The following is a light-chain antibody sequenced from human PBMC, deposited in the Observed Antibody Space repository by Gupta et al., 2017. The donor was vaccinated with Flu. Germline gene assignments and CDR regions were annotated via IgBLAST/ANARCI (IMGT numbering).Light chain of an antibody. CDR3: HQYYTTPRT. Sequence: SLGERATINCKSSQSVLHSSNNRNYLAWYQLKPGQPPKLLIYWAATRASGVPDRFSGSVSGTDFTLTISSLQAEDVAVYYCHQYYTTPRTFGAGTRVEIK. CDR2: WAA. J-gene: IGKJ4*01. CDR1: QSVLHSSNNRNY. V-gene: IGKV4-1*01.